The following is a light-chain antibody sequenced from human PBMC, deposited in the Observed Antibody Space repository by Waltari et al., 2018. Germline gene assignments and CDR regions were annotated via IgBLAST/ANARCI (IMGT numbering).Light chain of an antibody. V-gene: IGLV1-47*01. CDR1: NSNTGSNY. Sequence: QSVLTQSPSASGAPGQSVTISCSGSNSNTGSNYVYWYQQLPGTAPKVLIYRNHQRPPGVPVRFSGSKSDTSASLAISGLRSEDEADYYCAAWDDSLGVWVFGERTKLTVL. CDR3: AAWDDSLGVWV. J-gene: IGLJ3*02. CDR2: RNH.